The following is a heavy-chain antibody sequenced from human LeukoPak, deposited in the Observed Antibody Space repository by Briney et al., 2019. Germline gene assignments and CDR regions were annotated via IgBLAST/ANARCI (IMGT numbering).Heavy chain of an antibody. V-gene: IGHV7-4-1*02. Sequence: ASVKVSCKASGYTFTNYAINWVRQAPGQGLEWMGWINTNTGNPTYAQGFTGRFVFSVDTSVTTAYLQISSLKADDTAVYYCARHWKLADHWGQGTLVTVSS. CDR3: ARHWKLADH. D-gene: IGHD2-15*01. CDR2: INTNTGNP. J-gene: IGHJ4*02. CDR1: GYTFTNYA.